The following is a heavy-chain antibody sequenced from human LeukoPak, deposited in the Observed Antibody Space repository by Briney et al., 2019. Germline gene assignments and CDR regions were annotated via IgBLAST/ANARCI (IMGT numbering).Heavy chain of an antibody. D-gene: IGHD4-17*01. Sequence: PGGSLRLSCAASGFTFSSCGMHWVRQAPGKGLEWVAVISYHGGNKYYADSVKGRFTISRDNSKNTLYLQMNSLRGEDTAVYYCAKDRDTVRPNFYYYYGMDVWGQGTTVTVSS. J-gene: IGHJ6*02. CDR2: ISYHGGNK. CDR1: GFTFSSCG. V-gene: IGHV3-30*18. CDR3: AKDRDTVRPNFYYYYGMDV.